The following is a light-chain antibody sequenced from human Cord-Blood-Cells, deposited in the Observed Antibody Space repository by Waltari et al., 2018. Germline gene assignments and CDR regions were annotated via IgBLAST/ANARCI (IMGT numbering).Light chain of an antibody. CDR3: SSYTSSSTLLYV. V-gene: IGLV2-14*01. CDR2: EVS. J-gene: IGLJ1*01. Sequence: QSALTQPASVSGSPGQSITISCPGTSSVVGGYHYVHWYQQHPGKAPKLMIYEVSNRPSGVSNRFSGSKSGNTASLTISGLQAEDEADYYCSSYTSSSTLLYVFGTGTKVTVL. CDR1: SSVVGGYHY.